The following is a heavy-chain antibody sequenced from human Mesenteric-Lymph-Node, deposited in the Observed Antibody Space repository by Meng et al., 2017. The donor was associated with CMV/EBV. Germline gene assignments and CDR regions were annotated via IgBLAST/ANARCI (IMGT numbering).Heavy chain of an antibody. CDR1: GGTFSSYA. Sequence: SVKVSCKASGGTFSSYAISWVRQAPGQGLEWMGGIIPIFGTANYAQKFQGRVTITTDESTSTAYMELSSLRSEDTAVYYCASWERGVIGFSVDVWGQGTTVTVSS. D-gene: IGHD3-10*01. CDR2: IIPIFGTA. CDR3: ASWERGVIGFSVDV. J-gene: IGHJ6*02. V-gene: IGHV1-69*05.